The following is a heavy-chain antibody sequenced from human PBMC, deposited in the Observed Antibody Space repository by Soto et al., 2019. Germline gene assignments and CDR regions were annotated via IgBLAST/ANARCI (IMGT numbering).Heavy chain of an antibody. CDR1: GYTFTSYA. CDR3: ARDRELLWFGELFIDD. D-gene: IGHD3-10*01. J-gene: IGHJ4*02. CDR2: INAGNGNT. Sequence: AAVKVSCKASGYTFTSYAMHWVRQAPGQRLEWMGWINAGNGNTKYSQRFQGRVTITRDTSASTAYMELSSLRSEDTAVYYCARDRELLWFGELFIDDWGQGTLVTASS. V-gene: IGHV1-3*01.